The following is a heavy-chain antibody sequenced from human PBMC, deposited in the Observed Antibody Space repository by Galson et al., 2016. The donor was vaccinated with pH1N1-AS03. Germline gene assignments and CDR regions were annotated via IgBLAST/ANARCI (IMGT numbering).Heavy chain of an antibody. D-gene: IGHD6-13*01. CDR3: ARDWGFSWTSRPTFDF. CDR1: GYTFTSYW. Sequence: QSGAEVKKPGESLRISCETSGYTFTSYWIAWVRQMPGQGLEWMGIIYPGDSDNRYGPYFQGQVIISADMSIRTAYLQWSSLKASDNAIYYCARDWGFSWTSRPTFDFWGQGTMVAVSA. V-gene: IGHV5-51*01. J-gene: IGHJ3*01. CDR2: IYPGDSDN.